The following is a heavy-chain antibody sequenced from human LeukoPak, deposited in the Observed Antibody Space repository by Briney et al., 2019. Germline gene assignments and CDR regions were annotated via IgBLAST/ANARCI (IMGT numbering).Heavy chain of an antibody. D-gene: IGHD5-24*01. V-gene: IGHV3-48*01. J-gene: IGHJ4*02. CDR2: VSSSGTTT. CDR3: ARADRDGNKRFLD. Sequence: GGSLRLSCAASGFTFSSYSVIWARQAPGKGLEWVSYVSSSGTTTYYADSVKGRFTISRDNGKNLVSLQMNSLRAEDTAVYYCARADRDGNKRFLDWGQGTLVTVSS. CDR1: GFTFSSYS.